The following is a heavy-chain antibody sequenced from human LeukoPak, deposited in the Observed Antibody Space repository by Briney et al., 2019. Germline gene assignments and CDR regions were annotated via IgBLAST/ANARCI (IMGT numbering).Heavy chain of an antibody. J-gene: IGHJ4*02. CDR3: ARQTGSGLFTLP. Sequence: PSETLSLTCTVSGVSISTSSSYWGWIRQPPGKGLEWIGSMYYTGNTYYNASLKSRVTISIDTSKNRISLRLTSVTATDTAMYYCARQTGSGLFTLPGGQGTLVTVSS. CDR1: GVSISTSSSY. D-gene: IGHD3/OR15-3a*01. V-gene: IGHV4-39*01. CDR2: MYYTGNT.